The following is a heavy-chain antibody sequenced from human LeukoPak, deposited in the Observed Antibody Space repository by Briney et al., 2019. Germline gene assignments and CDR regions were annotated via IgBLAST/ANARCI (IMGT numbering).Heavy chain of an antibody. D-gene: IGHD3-10*01. CDR1: GYSFSIYS. CDR2: ISHTGSTM. J-gene: IGHJ6*02. V-gene: IGHV3-48*04. Sequence: PGGSLRLSCAASGYSFSIYSLNWVRQAPGQGLEWVSFISHTGSTMSYADSVKGRFTISRDNAKNSLYLQMNSLRAEDTAVYYCAIPPLSGTGSSRPLAGMDVWGQGTTVTVSS. CDR3: AIPPLSGTGSSRPLAGMDV.